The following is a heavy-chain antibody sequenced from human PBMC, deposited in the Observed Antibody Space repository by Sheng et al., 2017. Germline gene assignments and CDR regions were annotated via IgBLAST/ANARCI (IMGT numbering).Heavy chain of an antibody. V-gene: IGHV4-59*12. CDR3: VRGGDGRRAEVRGLVADY. CDR1: GGSFTSFY. J-gene: IGHJ4*02. D-gene: IGHD3-10*01. Sequence: QVQLQESGPGLVKPSETLSLTCFVSGGSFTSFYWSWIRQLPGKGLEWIGYVYYSGGEIPKYNPSLKSRLTMSLDASQNQFSLRLTSVSAADTAVYYCVRGGDGRRAEVRGLVADYWGQGSPWSPSHQ. CDR2: VYYSGGEIP.